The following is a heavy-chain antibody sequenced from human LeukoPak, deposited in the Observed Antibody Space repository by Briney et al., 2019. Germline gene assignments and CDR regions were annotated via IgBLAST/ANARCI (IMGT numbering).Heavy chain of an antibody. Sequence: PGGSLRLSCAASGFTVSSNYMSWVRQAPRKGLEWGSVIYSGGSTYYADSATGRFTISRDNSKNTLYLQMNSLRAEDTAVYYCARVLVRRGYSYGPFDYWGQGTLVTVSS. D-gene: IGHD5-18*01. CDR1: GFTVSSNY. CDR2: IYSGGST. V-gene: IGHV3-53*01. J-gene: IGHJ4*02. CDR3: ARVLVRRGYSYGPFDY.